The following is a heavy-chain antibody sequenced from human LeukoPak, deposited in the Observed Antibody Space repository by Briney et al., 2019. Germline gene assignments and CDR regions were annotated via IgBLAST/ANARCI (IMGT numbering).Heavy chain of an antibody. J-gene: IGHJ4*02. CDR1: GFTFSNYA. Sequence: GGSLRLSCAASGFTFSNYAMTWVRQAPGKGLEWVSTISGGGDSTYYANSVRGRLTISRDESKSKLYLQMNSLRAEDTDVYYCSKTPDYCTNGVCYTLHYFDYWGQGTLVTVSS. CDR2: ISGGGDST. CDR3: SKTPDYCTNGVCYTLHYFDY. V-gene: IGHV3-23*01. D-gene: IGHD2-8*01.